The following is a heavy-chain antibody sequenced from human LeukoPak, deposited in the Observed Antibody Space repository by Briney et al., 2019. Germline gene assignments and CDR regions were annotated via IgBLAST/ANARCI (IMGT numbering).Heavy chain of an antibody. J-gene: IGHJ4*02. D-gene: IGHD3-10*01. CDR2: IYPGDSDT. CDR3: AKWIGSGSYYVVFDY. CDR1: GYTFSRYW. V-gene: IGHV5-51*01. Sequence: GESLKISCKGSGYTFSRYWSAWVRQMPGKGLEWMRIIYPGDSDTRYGPAFQGQVNISADKSIDTAYLQWSSLRASDTAMYYCAKWIGSGSYYVVFDYWGQGTLVSVSS.